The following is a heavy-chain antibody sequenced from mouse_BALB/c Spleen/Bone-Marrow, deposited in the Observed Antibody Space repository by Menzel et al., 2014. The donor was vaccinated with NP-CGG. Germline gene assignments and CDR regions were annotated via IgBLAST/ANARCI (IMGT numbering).Heavy chain of an antibody. V-gene: IGHV1S81*02. D-gene: IGHD2-10*01. Sequence: LVESGAELVKPGASVKLSCKASGYTFTSYYLYWVKQRPGQGLEWIGEINPSNGGTNFKERFKSKASLTVDKSSSTAYMQLNSLTSEDSAVYYCTRRSLLSDYYSMDYWGQGTSVTVSS. CDR1: GYTFTSYY. CDR3: TRRSLLSDYYSMDY. J-gene: IGHJ4*01. CDR2: INPSNGGT.